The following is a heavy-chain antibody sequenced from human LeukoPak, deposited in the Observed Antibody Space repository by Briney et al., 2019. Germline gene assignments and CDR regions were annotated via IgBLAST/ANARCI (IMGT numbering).Heavy chain of an antibody. Sequence: GGSLRLSCAASGFSFSSYSMNWVRQAPGKGLEWVSSISSTSRYIYYADSVKGRFTISRDNAKNSLYLQMNSLRAEDTAVYYCARADYDAFDIWGQGTMVTVSS. J-gene: IGHJ3*02. D-gene: IGHD4-11*01. V-gene: IGHV3-21*04. CDR2: ISSTSRYI. CDR1: GFSFSSYS. CDR3: ARADYDAFDI.